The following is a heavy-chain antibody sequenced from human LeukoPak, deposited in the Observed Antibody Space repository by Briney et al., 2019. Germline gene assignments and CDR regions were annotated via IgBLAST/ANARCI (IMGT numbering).Heavy chain of an antibody. D-gene: IGHD6-13*01. J-gene: IGHJ4*02. CDR2: INPSGGST. CDR1: GYTFTSYY. V-gene: IGHV1-46*01. Sequence: ASVKVSCKASGYTFTSYYMHWVRQAPGQGLEWMGIINPSGGSTSYAQKFQGRVTMTRDTSTSTVCMELSSLRSEDTAVYYCAGGGGGEQQTWDFDYWGQGTLVTVSS. CDR3: AGGGGGEQQTWDFDY.